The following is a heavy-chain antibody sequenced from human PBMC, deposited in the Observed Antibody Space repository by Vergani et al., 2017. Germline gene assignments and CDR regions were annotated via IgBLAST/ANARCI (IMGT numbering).Heavy chain of an antibody. V-gene: IGHV1-46*03. CDR2: INPSGGST. Sequence: QVLLVQSGAEVKKPGASVRVSCKTSGYTFTNYYIHWVRQAPGQGLEWMGIINPSGGSTTYAQQFQGRLTMTRDTSTSTVYMELSNLRSEDTAVYYCARPHGDVLPSDPRRLDYWGQGTLVTVSS. CDR1: GYTFTNYY. CDR3: ARPHGDVLPSDPRRLDY. J-gene: IGHJ4*02. D-gene: IGHD6-6*01.